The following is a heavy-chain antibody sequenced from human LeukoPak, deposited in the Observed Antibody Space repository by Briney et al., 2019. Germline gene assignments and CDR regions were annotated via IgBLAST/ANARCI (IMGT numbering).Heavy chain of an antibody. CDR3: ARDNKGFGELTFDY. Sequence: PGGSLRLSCAASGFTFSSYWMSWVRQAPGKGLEWVANIKQDGSEKYYVDSVKGRFTISRENAKNSLYLQMNSLRAEDTAVYYCARDNKGFGELTFDYWGQGTLVTVS. V-gene: IGHV3-7*01. J-gene: IGHJ4*02. D-gene: IGHD3-10*01. CDR2: IKQDGSEK. CDR1: GFTFSSYW.